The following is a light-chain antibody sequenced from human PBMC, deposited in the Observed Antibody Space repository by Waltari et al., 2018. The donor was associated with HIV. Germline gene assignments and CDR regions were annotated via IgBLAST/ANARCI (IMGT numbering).Light chain of an antibody. Sequence: QSALTQPRPVSGSPGQSVTISCSGSCSDVGGFSSVSWYQQHPGKAPQLLIYDVAKRPSGVPNRFSGSKSANTASLTISGLQAEDEADYYCCSYAGTYTVVFGGGTKLTVL. CDR3: CSYAGTYTVV. CDR1: CSDVGGFSS. CDR2: DVA. V-gene: IGLV2-11*01. J-gene: IGLJ3*02.